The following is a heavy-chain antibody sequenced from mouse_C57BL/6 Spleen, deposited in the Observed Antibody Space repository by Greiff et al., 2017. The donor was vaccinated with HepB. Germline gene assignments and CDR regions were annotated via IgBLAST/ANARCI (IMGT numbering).Heavy chain of an antibody. CDR3: ARWGTTVVATKGWFAY. CDR2: IYPRSGNT. V-gene: IGHV1-81*01. CDR1: GYTFTSYG. D-gene: IGHD1-1*01. J-gene: IGHJ3*01. Sequence: QVQLQQSGAELARPGASVKLSCKASGYTFTSYGISWVKQRTGQGLEWIGEIYPRSGNTYYNEKFKGKATLTADKSSSTAYMELRSLTSEDSAVYFCARWGTTVVATKGWFAYWGQGTLVTVSA.